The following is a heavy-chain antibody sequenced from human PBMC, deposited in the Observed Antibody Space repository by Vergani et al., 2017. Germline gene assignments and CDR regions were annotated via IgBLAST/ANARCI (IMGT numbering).Heavy chain of an antibody. CDR2: TYFKSRWYN. CDR3: AREDISLTVEGANYMDI. Sequence: QVQLPQSGPGLVKPSQTLSLTCAISGDSVSSKSAAWNWIRQSPSRGLEWLGRTYFKSRWYNEYAISVKSRITINPDTSKNQFSMQLNSVTPEDTAVYYCAREDISLTVEGANYMDIWGKGTTVTVSS. CDR1: GDSVSSKSAA. V-gene: IGHV6-1*01. J-gene: IGHJ6*03. D-gene: IGHD3-22*01.